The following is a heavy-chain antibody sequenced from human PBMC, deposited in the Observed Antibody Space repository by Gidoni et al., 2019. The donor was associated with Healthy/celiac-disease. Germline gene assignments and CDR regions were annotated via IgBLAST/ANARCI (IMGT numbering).Heavy chain of an antibody. D-gene: IGHD2-21*01. CDR2: ISAYKGNT. Sequence: QVQLVQSGAEVKKPGASVKVSCKASGYTFTSYGISWVRQAPGQGLEWMGWISAYKGNTNHSQKLQGRVTMTTDTSTSTAYMELRSLRSDDTAVYYCARGADYCGGDCDPYVWFDYWGQGTLVTVSS. J-gene: IGHJ4*02. CDR1: GYTFTSYG. CDR3: ARGADYCGGDCDPYVWFDY. V-gene: IGHV1-18*01.